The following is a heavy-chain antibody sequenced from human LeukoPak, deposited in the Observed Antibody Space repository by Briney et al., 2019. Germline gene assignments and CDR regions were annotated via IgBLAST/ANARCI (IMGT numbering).Heavy chain of an antibody. V-gene: IGHV4-34*01. CDR3: ARRGGGYGSGSYWNY. Sequence: SETLSLTCAVYGGSFSGYYWSWIRQPPGKGLEWIGEINHSGSTNYNPSLKSRVTISVDTSKNQFSLKLSSVTAADTAVYYCARRGGGYGSGSYWNYWGQGTLVTVSS. CDR2: INHSGST. D-gene: IGHD3-10*01. J-gene: IGHJ4*02. CDR1: GGSFSGYY.